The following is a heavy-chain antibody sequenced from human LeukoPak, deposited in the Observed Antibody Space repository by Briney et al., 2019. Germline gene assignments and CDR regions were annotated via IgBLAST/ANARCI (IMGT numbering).Heavy chain of an antibody. CDR2: INHSGST. J-gene: IGHJ4*02. D-gene: IGHD3-22*01. CDR1: GGSFSGYY. Sequence: PSETLSLTCAVYGGSFSGYYWSWIRQPPGKGLEWTGEINHSGSTNYNPSLKSRVTISVDTSKNQFSLKLSSVTAADTAVYYCASRRNSSGYYYGRYFDYWGQGTLVTVSS. V-gene: IGHV4-34*01. CDR3: ASRRNSSGYYYGRYFDY.